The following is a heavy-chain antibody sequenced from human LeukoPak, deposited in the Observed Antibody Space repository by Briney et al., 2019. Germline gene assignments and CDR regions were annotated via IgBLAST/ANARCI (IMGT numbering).Heavy chain of an antibody. CDR1: GFTFSDYY. V-gene: IGHV3-11*04. CDR3: ARRLIAVAGYYFDY. CDR2: ISSSGSTI. D-gene: IGHD6-19*01. Sequence: GGSLRLSCAASGFTFSDYYMSWIRQAPGKGLEWVSYISSSGSTIYYADSVKGRFTISRDNTKNSLYLQMNSLRAEDTAVYYCARRLIAVAGYYFDYWGQGTLVTVSS. J-gene: IGHJ4*02.